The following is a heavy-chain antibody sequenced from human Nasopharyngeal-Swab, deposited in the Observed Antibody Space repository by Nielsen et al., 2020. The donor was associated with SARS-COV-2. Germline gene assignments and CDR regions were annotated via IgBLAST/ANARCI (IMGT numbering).Heavy chain of an antibody. J-gene: IGHJ4*02. CDR1: GGSISSYY. D-gene: IGHD5-18*01. CDR3: AISEGGYSLDY. Sequence: SETLSLTCTVSGGSISSYYWSWIRQPAGKGLEWIGLIYTSGGTNSNPSLRSRVTMSVDTSKKLFSLRLSSVTAADTAFYYCAISEGGYSLDYWGQGTLVTVSS. V-gene: IGHV4-4*07. CDR2: IYTSGGT.